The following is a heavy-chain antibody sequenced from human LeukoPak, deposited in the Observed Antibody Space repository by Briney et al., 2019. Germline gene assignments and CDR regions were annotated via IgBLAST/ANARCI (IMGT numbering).Heavy chain of an antibody. D-gene: IGHD4-11*01. Sequence: SETLSLTCTVSGGSISSGGYYWSWIRQHPGKGLEWIGYIYYSGSTYYNPSLKSRVTISVDTSKNQFPLKLSSVTAADTAVYYCARAATVTSVYFDYWGQGTLVTVSS. CDR2: IYYSGST. CDR3: ARAATVTSVYFDY. J-gene: IGHJ4*02. V-gene: IGHV4-31*03. CDR1: GGSISSGGYY.